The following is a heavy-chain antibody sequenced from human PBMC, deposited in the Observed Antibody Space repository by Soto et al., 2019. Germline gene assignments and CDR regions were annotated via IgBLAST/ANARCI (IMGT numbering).Heavy chain of an antibody. CDR2: IYYSGST. D-gene: IGHD2-2*01. Sequence: PSETLSLTCTVSGGSVSSGSYYWSWIRQPPGKGLEWIGYIYYSGSTNYNPPLKSRVTISVDTSKNQFSLKLSSVTAADTAVYYCARDQLLEDYYYYYGMDVWGQGTTVTVSS. V-gene: IGHV4-61*01. CDR3: ARDQLLEDYYYYYGMDV. CDR1: GGSVSSGSYY. J-gene: IGHJ6*02.